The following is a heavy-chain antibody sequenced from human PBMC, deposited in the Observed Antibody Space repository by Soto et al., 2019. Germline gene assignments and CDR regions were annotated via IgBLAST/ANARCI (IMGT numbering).Heavy chain of an antibody. Sequence: SVKVSCKASGGTFSSYAISWLRQAPGQGLEWMGGIIPIFGTANHAQKFQGRVTITADESTSTAYMELSSLRSEDTAVYYCARDSWSAKFQSSIAAAGGFDYWGQGTLVTVSS. V-gene: IGHV1-69*13. CDR2: IIPIFGTA. CDR1: GGTFSSYA. J-gene: IGHJ4*02. CDR3: ARDSWSAKFQSSIAAAGGFDY. D-gene: IGHD6-13*01.